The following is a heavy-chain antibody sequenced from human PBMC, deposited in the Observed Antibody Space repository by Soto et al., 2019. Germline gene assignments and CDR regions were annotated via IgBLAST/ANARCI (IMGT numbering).Heavy chain of an antibody. CDR3: SRSILTGYRSHD. V-gene: IGHV4-39*01. Sequence: SETLSLTCTVSGGSISSSSYYWGWIRQPPGKGLEWIGRIYYSGSTYYNPSLKSRVTISVDTSKNQFSLKLSSVTAADTAVYYCSRSILTGYRSHDWGQGTLVTVSS. D-gene: IGHD3-9*01. CDR1: GGSISSSSYY. J-gene: IGHJ4*02. CDR2: IYYSGST.